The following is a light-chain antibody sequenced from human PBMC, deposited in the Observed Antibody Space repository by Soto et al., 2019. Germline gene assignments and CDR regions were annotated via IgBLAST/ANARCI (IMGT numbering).Light chain of an antibody. CDR2: NNN. J-gene: IGLJ3*02. Sequence: QSVLTQTPSASGTPGQTVTISCSGSRSNIGNNAVSWYQQFPGTAPKLLIYNNNQRPSGVPDRFSGSKYGTSASLAISGLQSEDEDDYYCATWDDSLNARGVFGGGTKVTVL. CDR1: RSNIGNNA. V-gene: IGLV1-44*01. CDR3: ATWDDSLNARGV.